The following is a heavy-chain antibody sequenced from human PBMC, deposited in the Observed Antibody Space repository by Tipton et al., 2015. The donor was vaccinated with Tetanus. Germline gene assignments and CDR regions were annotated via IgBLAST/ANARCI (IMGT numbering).Heavy chain of an antibody. CDR2: IKSKTDGGTT. CDR1: GLFFKNAW. CDR3: AREADCSGGSCSSGDFDP. D-gene: IGHD2-15*01. Sequence: SLRLSCATSGLFFKNAWMNWVRQAPGKGLEWVGRIKSKTDGGTTDYAARVKDRFSISRDNSKNTLYLQMNRLRAGDTALYYCAREADCSGGSCSSGDFDPWGQGTQVTVSS. V-gene: IGHV3-15*07. J-gene: IGHJ5*02.